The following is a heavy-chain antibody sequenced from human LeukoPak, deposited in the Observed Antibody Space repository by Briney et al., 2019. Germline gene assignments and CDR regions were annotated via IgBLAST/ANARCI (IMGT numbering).Heavy chain of an antibody. D-gene: IGHD3-22*01. Sequence: GGSLRLSCAASGFTFGSYAMRWVPQAPGRGLEWVSAISANGISTYYADSVKGRSTISRDKSENTLYLRMSSLRAEDTAVYYCAKGYYDSAEAHFDHSGEGNLVTVSS. V-gene: IGHV3-23*01. CDR3: AKGYYDSAEAHFDH. CDR1: GFTFGSYA. CDR2: ISANGIST. J-gene: IGHJ4*02.